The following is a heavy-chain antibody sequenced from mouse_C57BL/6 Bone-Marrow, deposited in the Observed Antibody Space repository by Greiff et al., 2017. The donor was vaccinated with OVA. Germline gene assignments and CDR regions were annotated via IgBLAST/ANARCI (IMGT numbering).Heavy chain of an antibody. J-gene: IGHJ1*03. CDR2: IYPGDGDT. CDR3: ARRGFYYGSSPSYWYFDV. V-gene: IGHV1-82*01. CDR1: GYAFSSSW. D-gene: IGHD1-1*01. Sequence: VQVVESGPELVKPGASVKISCKASGYAFSSSWMNWVKQRPGKGLEWIGRIYPGDGDTNYNGKFKGKATLTADKSSSTAYMQLSSLTSEDSAVYFCARRGFYYGSSPSYWYFDVWGTGTTVTVSS.